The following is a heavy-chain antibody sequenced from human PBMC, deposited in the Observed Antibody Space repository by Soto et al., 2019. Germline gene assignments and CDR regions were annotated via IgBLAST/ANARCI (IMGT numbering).Heavy chain of an antibody. CDR2: IKNKTYGETT. CDR3: TAKKDVSRGWFDP. CDR1: GFTFSNAW. J-gene: IGHJ5*02. Sequence: PGGSLRLSCAASGFTFSNAWMNWVRQAPGKGLEWVGRIKNKTYGETTDYAAPVKGRFTISRDDSINTLYLQMDSLKTEDTAVYYCTAKKDVSRGWFDPWGQGTLVTVSS. V-gene: IGHV3-15*07. D-gene: IGHD2-15*01.